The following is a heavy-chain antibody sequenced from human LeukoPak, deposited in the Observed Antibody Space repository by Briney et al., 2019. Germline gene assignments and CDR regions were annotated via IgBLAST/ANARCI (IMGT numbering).Heavy chain of an antibody. CDR1: GSTVSSNS. D-gene: IGHD1-14*01. V-gene: IGHV3-53*01. CDR2: IYSGST. J-gene: IGHJ4*02. Sequence: GGSLRLSCAASGSTVSSNSMSWVRQAPGKGLEWVSVIYSGSTYYADSVKGRFTISRDNSKNTLYLQMNSLRAEDTAVYYCVRGKKPGWDMSYFDYWGQGILVTVSS. CDR3: VRGKKPGWDMSYFDY.